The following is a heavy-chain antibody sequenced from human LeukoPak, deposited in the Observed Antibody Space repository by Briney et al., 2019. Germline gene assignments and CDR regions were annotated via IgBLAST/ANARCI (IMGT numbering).Heavy chain of an antibody. J-gene: IGHJ4*02. CDR3: ARGKWEPLDY. CDR2: IRYDGIYK. CDR1: EFTFNNNG. D-gene: IGHD1-26*01. Sequence: PGGSLRLSCAASEFTFNNNGMHWVRQAPGKGLEWVAFIRYDGIYKYYADSVKGRFTISRDNAKNSLYLQMNSLRAEDTAVYYCARGKWEPLDYWGQGTLVTVSS. V-gene: IGHV3-30*02.